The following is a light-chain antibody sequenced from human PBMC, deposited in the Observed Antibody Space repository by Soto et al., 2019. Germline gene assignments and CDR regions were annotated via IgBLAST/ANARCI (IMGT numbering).Light chain of an antibody. CDR2: DAS. V-gene: IGKV3-15*01. Sequence: EIVLTQSPAILSVFPGERATLSCRASQSISRGLAWYQQKPGQAPRLLISDASTRATGIPARFSGSGSGTEFTLTISSLQSEDFALYYCQQRSNWPPGFGQGTRLEIK. CDR1: QSISRG. J-gene: IGKJ5*01. CDR3: QQRSNWPPG.